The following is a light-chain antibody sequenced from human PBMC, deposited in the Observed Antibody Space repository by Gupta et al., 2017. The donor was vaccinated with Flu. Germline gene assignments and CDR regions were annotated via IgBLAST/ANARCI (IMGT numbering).Light chain of an antibody. CDR2: AAS. Sequence: RSSLSASVGDRVTITCRASQSISSYLNWYQQKPGKAPKLLIYAASSLQSGVPSRFSGSGSGTDFTLTISSLQPEDFATYYCQQSDSTPHAFGHGTKVDIK. CDR1: QSISSY. V-gene: IGKV1-39*01. J-gene: IGKJ3*01. CDR3: QQSDSTPHA.